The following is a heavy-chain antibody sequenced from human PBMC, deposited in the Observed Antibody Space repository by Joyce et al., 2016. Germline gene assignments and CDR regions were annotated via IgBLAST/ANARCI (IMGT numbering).Heavy chain of an antibody. CDR3: ARLLGHDYHQWFDP. Sequence: EVQLVQSGVEVKKPGESLKISCKGSGFRFTDYWIGWVRQMPGKGLEWMEMIFPGDSDARYSPSFQGHVTISVDKSISTAYLHWSGLKASDTAMYYCARLLGHDYHQWFDPWGQGTLVTVSS. V-gene: IGHV5-51*01. CDR1: GFRFTDYW. CDR2: IFPGDSDA. J-gene: IGHJ5*02. D-gene: IGHD3-16*01.